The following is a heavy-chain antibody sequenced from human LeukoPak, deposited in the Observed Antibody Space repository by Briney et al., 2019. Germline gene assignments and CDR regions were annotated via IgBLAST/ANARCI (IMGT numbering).Heavy chain of an antibody. CDR3: ARGFPLGPNFDY. J-gene: IGHJ4*02. CDR2: IRYDGSNK. V-gene: IGHV3-30*02. CDR1: GFTFSSYG. Sequence: PGGSLRLSCAASGFTFSSYGMHWVRQAPGKGLEWVAFIRYDGSNKYYADSVKGRFTISRDNSKNTLYLQMNSLRAEDTAVYYCARGFPLGPNFDYWGQGTLVTVSS.